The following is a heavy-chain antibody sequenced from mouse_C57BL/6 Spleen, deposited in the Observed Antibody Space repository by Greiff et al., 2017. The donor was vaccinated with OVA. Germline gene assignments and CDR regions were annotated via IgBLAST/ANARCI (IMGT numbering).Heavy chain of an antibody. Sequence: EVQLQESGPELAKPGASVKMSCKASGYTFTDYNMHWVKQSHGKSLEWIGYINPNNGGTSYNQKFKGKATLTVNKSSSTAYMELRSLTSEDSAVYYCARNYYGSRGAMDYWGQGTSVTVSS. D-gene: IGHD1-1*01. V-gene: IGHV1-22*01. CDR2: INPNNGGT. CDR3: ARNYYGSRGAMDY. CDR1: GYTFTDYN. J-gene: IGHJ4*01.